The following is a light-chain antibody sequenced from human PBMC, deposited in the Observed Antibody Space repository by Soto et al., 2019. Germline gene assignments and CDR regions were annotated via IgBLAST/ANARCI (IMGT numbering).Light chain of an antibody. CDR3: QHYNNWPPWT. J-gene: IGKJ1*01. CDR1: QSISNY. Sequence: DIQMSQSPSSLSASLGDRVTITCRSSQSISNYLNWYQQKPGRAPKLLIYAASSLQSGVPSRFSGSGSGTEFTLTITSLQSEDFAVYYCQHYNNWPPWTFGQGTKVDIK. CDR2: AAS. V-gene: IGKV1-39*01.